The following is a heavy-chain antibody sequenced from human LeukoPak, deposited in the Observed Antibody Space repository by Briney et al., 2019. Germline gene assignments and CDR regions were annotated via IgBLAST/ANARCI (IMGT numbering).Heavy chain of an antibody. Sequence: PGGSLRLSCAASGFTFSSYEMNWVRQAPGKGLEWVSCVSSSGSTIYYADSVKGRFTISRDNAKNSLYLQMNSLRAEDTAVYYCARVKQLVLRYMDVWGKGTTVTISS. CDR1: GFTFSSYE. V-gene: IGHV3-48*03. D-gene: IGHD6-13*01. CDR2: VSSSGSTI. J-gene: IGHJ6*03. CDR3: ARVKQLVLRYMDV.